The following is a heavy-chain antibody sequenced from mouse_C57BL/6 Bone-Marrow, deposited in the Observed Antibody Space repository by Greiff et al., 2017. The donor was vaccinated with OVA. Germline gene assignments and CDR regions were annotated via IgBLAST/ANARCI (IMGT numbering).Heavy chain of an antibody. CDR3: ARKWLLFYWYFDV. D-gene: IGHD2-3*01. CDR1: GYTFTDYN. CDR2: INPNNGGT. Sequence: EVQLQQSGPELVKPGASVKIPCKASGYTFTDYNMDWVKQSHGKSLEWIGDINPNNGGTIYNQKFKGKATLTVDKSSSTAYMELRSLTSEDTAVYYCARKWLLFYWYFDVWGTGTTVTVSS. J-gene: IGHJ1*03. V-gene: IGHV1-18*01.